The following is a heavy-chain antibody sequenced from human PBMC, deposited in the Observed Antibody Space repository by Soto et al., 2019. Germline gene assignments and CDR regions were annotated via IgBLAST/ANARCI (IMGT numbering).Heavy chain of an antibody. CDR2: IIPIFGTA. J-gene: IGHJ5*02. CDR3: ARGGTMTNQNWFDP. Sequence: SLNVSCKASGGTFSSYAISWVRHAPGQGLEWMGGIIPIFGTANYAQKFQGRVTITADKSTSTAYMELSSLRSEDTAVYYCARGGTMTNQNWFDPWGQGTLVTVSS. CDR1: GGTFSSYA. V-gene: IGHV1-69*06. D-gene: IGHD3-22*01.